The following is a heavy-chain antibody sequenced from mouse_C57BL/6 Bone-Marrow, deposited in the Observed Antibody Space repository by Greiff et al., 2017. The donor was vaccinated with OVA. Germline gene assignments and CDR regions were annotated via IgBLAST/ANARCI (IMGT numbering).Heavy chain of an antibody. CDR1: GFTFSDYY. J-gene: IGHJ3*01. V-gene: IGHV5-4*03. D-gene: IGHD1-1*01. Sequence: DVKLQESGGGLVQPGGSLKLSCAASGFTFSDYYMYWVRQTPEKRLEWVATISDGGSYTYYPDNVKGRFTISRDNAKNNLYLQMSHLKSEDTAMYYCARADYYGSSYAYWGQGTLVTVSA. CDR2: ISDGGSYT. CDR3: ARADYYGSSYAY.